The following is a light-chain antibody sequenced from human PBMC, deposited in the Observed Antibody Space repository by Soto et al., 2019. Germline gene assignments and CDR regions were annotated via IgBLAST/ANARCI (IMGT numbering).Light chain of an antibody. CDR1: KLGDKY. V-gene: IGLV3-1*01. Sequence: SYELTQPPSVSVSPGQTASITCSGDKLGDKYASWYQQKPGQSPVLVIYQDTKRPSAIPEQFSGANAGNTAPLTISGAQALDEADYSCQAWESSTAVVFGGGTKVTVL. CDR3: QAWESSTAVV. J-gene: IGLJ2*01. CDR2: QDT.